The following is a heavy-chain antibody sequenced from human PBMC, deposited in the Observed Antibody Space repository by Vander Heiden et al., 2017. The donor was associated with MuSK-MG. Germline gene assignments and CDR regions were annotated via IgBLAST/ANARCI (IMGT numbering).Heavy chain of an antibody. CDR2: ISTTGDNT. D-gene: IGHD2-2*01. J-gene: IGHJ4*02. Sequence: EVQLLESGGGLVQPGGSLSLSCAASGLTFSNYAMTWVRQAPGKGLDWVSAISTTGDNTYYADSVKGRFTISRDNSKNTLYLQMNSLRAEDTALYYCAKKNYHRFDYWGQGTLVTVSS. CDR1: GLTFSNYA. V-gene: IGHV3-23*01. CDR3: AKKNYHRFDY.